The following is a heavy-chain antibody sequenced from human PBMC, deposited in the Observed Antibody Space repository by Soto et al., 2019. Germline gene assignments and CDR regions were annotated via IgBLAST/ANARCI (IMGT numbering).Heavy chain of an antibody. Sequence: QVQLVQSGSEVKRPAASVKVSCNTSAYTFTTYGVNWVRQAPGQGLEWMGWMSAYNGDTNYAQKLQGRVTMTTDTSTSTAYMALRSLTSDDTAMDYCARDPWFILAGELRGWFATWGQGKVVTVSS. J-gene: IGHJ5*02. D-gene: IGHD1-7*01. CDR2: MSAYNGDT. CDR1: AYTFTTYG. CDR3: ARDPWFILAGELRGWFAT. V-gene: IGHV1-18*04.